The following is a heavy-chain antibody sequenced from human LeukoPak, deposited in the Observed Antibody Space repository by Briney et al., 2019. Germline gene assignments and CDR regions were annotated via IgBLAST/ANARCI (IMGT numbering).Heavy chain of an antibody. V-gene: IGHV4-39*01. CDR3: ARLSPPTGYSNSWYDY. D-gene: IGHD6-13*01. CDR1: GGSIFTSSYF. J-gene: IGHJ4*02. Sequence: SETLSLTCSVSGGSIFTSSYFWGWIRQPPGKGLEWIGGVYHTGSAYYNPSLKSRVIMSVDTSKNQFSLKLSSVTAADTAVYYCARLSPPTGYSNSWYDYWGQGTLVTVSS. CDR2: VYHTGSA.